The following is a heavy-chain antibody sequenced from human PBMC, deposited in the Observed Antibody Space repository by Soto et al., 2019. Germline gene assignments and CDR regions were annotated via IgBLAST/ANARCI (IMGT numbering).Heavy chain of an antibody. Sequence: QVQLVQSGAEVKNPGASVKVSCKASGYTFTRYGIGWARQAPGQGLEWMGWINTYNGNTNYAQNGQGRVTLTTDTSTSTAYMEMRSLRSNDTAIYYCAMVDVYVTPSPQDVWGQGTPVIVSS. V-gene: IGHV1-18*01. CDR1: GYTFTRYG. CDR3: AMVDVYVTPSPQDV. J-gene: IGHJ6*02. D-gene: IGHD3-16*01. CDR2: INTYNGNT.